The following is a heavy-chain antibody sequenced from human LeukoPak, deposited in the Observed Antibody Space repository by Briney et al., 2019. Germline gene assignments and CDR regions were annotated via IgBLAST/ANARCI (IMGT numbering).Heavy chain of an antibody. V-gene: IGHV3-7*01. CDR2: INQEEREK. CDR3: ARDGPPRNIVLMVYASPYYYYMDV. J-gene: IGHJ6*03. CDR1: GFTFSSYW. Sequence: GGSLRLSCAASGFTFSSYWMSWVRQAPGKGLEWLPTINQEEREKNYVDSVKGRFTISRDNAKNSLYLQMNSLRAEDTAVYYCARDGPPRNIVLMVYASPYYYYMDVWGKGTTVTVSS. D-gene: IGHD2-8*01.